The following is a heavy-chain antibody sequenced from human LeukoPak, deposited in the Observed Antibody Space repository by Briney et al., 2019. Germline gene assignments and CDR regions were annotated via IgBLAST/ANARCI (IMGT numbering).Heavy chain of an antibody. CDR1: GYTFTSYY. CDR2: INPSGGST. V-gene: IGHV1-46*01. D-gene: IGHD3-22*01. CDR3: ARETYHYXDSSGYYYPDY. J-gene: IGHJ4*02. Sequence: ASVKVSCKASGYTFTSYYMHWVRQAPGQGLEWMGIINPSGGSTSYAQKFQGRVTMTRDTSTSTVYMELSSLRSEDTAVYYCARETYHYXDSSGYYYPDYWGQGTLVTVS.